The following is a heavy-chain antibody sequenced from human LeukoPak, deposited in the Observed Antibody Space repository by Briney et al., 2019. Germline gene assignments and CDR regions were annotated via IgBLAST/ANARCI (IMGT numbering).Heavy chain of an antibody. V-gene: IGHV3-30-3*01. CDR1: GFTFSSYA. J-gene: IGHJ4*02. CDR3: ARDYYDSSGYPTFDY. D-gene: IGHD3-22*01. Sequence: GGSLRLSCAASGFTFSSYAMHRVRQAPGKGLEWVAVISYDGSNKYYADSVKGRFTISRDNSKNTLYLQMNSLRAEDTAVYYCARDYYDSSGYPTFDYWGQGTLVTVSS. CDR2: ISYDGSNK.